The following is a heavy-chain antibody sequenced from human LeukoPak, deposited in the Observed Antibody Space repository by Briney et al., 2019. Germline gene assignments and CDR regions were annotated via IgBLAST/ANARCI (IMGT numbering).Heavy chain of an antibody. V-gene: IGHV1-69*13. CDR2: IIPIFGTA. CDR3: ARDLFKRYYDSSGYYQLYYYGMDV. Sequence: SVKVSCKASGGTFSSYAISWVRQAPGQGLEWMGGIIPIFGTANYAQKFQGRVTITADESASTAYMELSSLRSEDTAVYYCARDLFKRYYDSSGYYQLYYYGMDVWGQGTTVTVSS. CDR1: GGTFSSYA. J-gene: IGHJ6*02. D-gene: IGHD3-22*01.